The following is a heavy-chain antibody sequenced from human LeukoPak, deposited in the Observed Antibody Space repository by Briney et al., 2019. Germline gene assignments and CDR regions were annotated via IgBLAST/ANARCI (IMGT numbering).Heavy chain of an antibody. V-gene: IGHV5-51*01. CDR3: ARGGSSSWSATTFDY. J-gene: IGHJ4*02. CDR2: IYPGDSDT. D-gene: IGHD6-13*01. Sequence: GESLKISCKGSGYSFTSYWIGWVRQMPGKGLEWMGTIYPGDSDTRYSPSFQGQVTISADKSISTAYLQWSSLKASDTAMYYCARGGSSSWSATTFDYWGQGTLVTVSS. CDR1: GYSFTSYW.